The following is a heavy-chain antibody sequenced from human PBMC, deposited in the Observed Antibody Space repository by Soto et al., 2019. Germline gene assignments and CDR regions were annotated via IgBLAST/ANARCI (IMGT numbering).Heavy chain of an antibody. CDR2: IRKDGSQR. D-gene: IGHD6-25*01. V-gene: IGHV3-7*05. CDR1: EFAFSSYW. Sequence: EVQLVESGGGLVQPGGSLTLSCAASEFAFSSYWMTWVRQAPGKGLEWVANIRKDGSQRSYLDSVRGRFTISRDNSKNLLYLQMNSLRAEDTGLYFCARVVSRVSSGVYFDAFDMWGPAKMVSVSS. CDR3: ARVVSRVSSGVYFDAFDM. J-gene: IGHJ3*02.